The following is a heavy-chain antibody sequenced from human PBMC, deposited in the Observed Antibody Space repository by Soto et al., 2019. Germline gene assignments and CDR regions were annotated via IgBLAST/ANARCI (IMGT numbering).Heavy chain of an antibody. CDR1: GYTFTGYY. J-gene: IGHJ6*02. Sequence: ASVKVSCKASGYTFTGYYMHWVRQAPGQGLEWMGWINPNSGGTNYAQKFQGWVTMTRDTSISTAYMELSRLRSDDTAVYYCARDCKTASRALNGGGCYGMDVWGQGTTVTVSS. V-gene: IGHV1-2*04. CDR2: INPNSGGT. CDR3: ARDCKTASRALNGGGCYGMDV. D-gene: IGHD6-19*01.